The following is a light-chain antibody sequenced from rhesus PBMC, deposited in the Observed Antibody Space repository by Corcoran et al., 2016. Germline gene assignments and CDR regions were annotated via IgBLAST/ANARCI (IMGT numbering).Light chain of an antibody. CDR1: QNIYSN. Sequence: DIQMTQSPSALSASVGDRVTISCRASQNIYSNLAWYQQKPGKAPKLLIYAASSLQTGIPSRFSGSGSGTDFTLTISSLQPEDSAAYYCQHYYANPWTFGHGTKVEIK. J-gene: IGKJ1*01. CDR3: QHYYANPWT. V-gene: IGKV1S12*01. CDR2: AAS.